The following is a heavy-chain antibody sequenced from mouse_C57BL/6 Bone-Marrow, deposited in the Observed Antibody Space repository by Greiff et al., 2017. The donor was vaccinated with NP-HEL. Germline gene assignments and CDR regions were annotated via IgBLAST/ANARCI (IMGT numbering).Heavy chain of an antibody. D-gene: IGHD2-4*01. CDR2: IDPENGDT. CDR3: TTPYDYDGGPWVAY. J-gene: IGHJ3*01. CDR1: GFNIKDDY. V-gene: IGHV14-4*01. Sequence: VQLQQSGAELVRPGASVKLSCTASGFNIKDDYMHWVKQRPEQGLEWIGWIDPENGDTEYASKFQGKATITADTSSNTAYLQLSSLTSEDTAVYYCTTPYDYDGGPWVAYWGQGTLVNVSA.